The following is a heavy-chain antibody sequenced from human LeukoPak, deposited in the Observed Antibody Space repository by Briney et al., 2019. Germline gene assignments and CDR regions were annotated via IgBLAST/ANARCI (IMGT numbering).Heavy chain of an antibody. CDR3: ATGYTYASNWFDP. CDR1: GFTFSNYW. D-gene: IGHD5-18*01. J-gene: IGHJ5*02. V-gene: IGHV3-74*01. Sequence: GGSLRLSCAASGFTFSNYWMHWVRQAPGKGLVWVSCINNDGSRTIYADSVKGRFTISRDNPKNTLYLQMNSPRADDTAVYYCATGYTYASNWFDPWGQGTLVTVSS. CDR2: INNDGSRT.